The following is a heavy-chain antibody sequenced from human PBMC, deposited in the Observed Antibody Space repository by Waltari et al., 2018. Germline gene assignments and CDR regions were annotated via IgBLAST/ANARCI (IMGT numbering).Heavy chain of an antibody. CDR2: ISYDGSNK. J-gene: IGHJ4*02. D-gene: IGHD4-4*01. V-gene: IGHV3-30-3*01. CDR3: ARDHSNYVGYFDY. CDR1: GFTFSSYA. Sequence: QVQLVESGGGVVQPGRSLRLSCAASGFTFSSYAMHWVRQAPGKGLEWVAVISYDGSNKYYADSVKGRFTISRDNSKNTLYLQMNSLRAEDTAVYYCARDHSNYVGYFDYWGQGTLVTVSS.